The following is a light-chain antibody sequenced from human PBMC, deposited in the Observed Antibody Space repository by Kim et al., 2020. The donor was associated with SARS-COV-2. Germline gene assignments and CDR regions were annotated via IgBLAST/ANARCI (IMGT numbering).Light chain of an antibody. CDR1: GIRTGY. Sequence: LGQAVRITCKGDGIRTGYAAWYQQRQGQAPVPVIFGKNNGTSGTPDRVSGSDSGETGNVTITRAQAEEAADYDCNSRDSSGSHLGLFGGGTKVTVL. V-gene: IGLV3-19*01. J-gene: IGLJ2*01. CDR2: GKN. CDR3: NSRDSSGSHLGL.